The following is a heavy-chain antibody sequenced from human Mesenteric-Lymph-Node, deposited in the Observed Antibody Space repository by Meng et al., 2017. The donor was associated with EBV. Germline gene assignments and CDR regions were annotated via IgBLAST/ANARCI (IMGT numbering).Heavy chain of an antibody. V-gene: IGHV3-74*02. CDR3: ARTPDSSSWSFYYYYGMDV. J-gene: IGHJ6*02. CDR1: GFTFDDFA. D-gene: IGHD6-13*01. CDR2: INSDGSST. Sequence: EAQLVESGGGVVWPGGSLRPSCAAAGFTFDDFALNWVRQVPGKGLEWVSRINSDGSSTSYADSVKGRFTISRDNAKNTLYLQMNSLRAEDTAVYYCARTPDSSSWSFYYYYGMDVWGQGTTVTVAS.